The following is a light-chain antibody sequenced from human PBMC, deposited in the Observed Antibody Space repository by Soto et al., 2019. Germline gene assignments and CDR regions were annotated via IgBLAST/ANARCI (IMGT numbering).Light chain of an antibody. CDR3: QQSHIAPYT. Sequence: DLQMTQSPSSLSAAVGDRVTITCRASQSIARFLNLYQQKPGEVPKLLIFGASYLRSGVPSRFSGSGSGTQFALTITSLQPEDFATYFCQQSHIAPYTFGQGTNL. V-gene: IGKV1-39*01. CDR2: GAS. CDR1: QSIARF. J-gene: IGKJ2*01.